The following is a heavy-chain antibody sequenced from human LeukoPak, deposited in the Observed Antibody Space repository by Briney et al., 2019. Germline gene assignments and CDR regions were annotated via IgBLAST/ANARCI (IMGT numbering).Heavy chain of an antibody. CDR3: AVDRRFKIFDY. CDR1: GLAFSNIW. V-gene: IGHV3-7*01. J-gene: IGHJ4*02. CDR2: INPDGSED. Sequence: PGGSLRLSCATSGLAFSNIWMYWVRQAPGKGLEWVASINPDGSEDFSADSVKGRFNISRDNAKNSLFLQMTNLKAEDTAVYYCAVDRRFKIFDYWGQGTLVTVSS. D-gene: IGHD5-24*01.